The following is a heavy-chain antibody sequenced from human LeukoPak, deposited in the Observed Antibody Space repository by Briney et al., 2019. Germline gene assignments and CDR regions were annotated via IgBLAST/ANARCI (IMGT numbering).Heavy chain of an antibody. CDR3: ARLAATGTRRFDY. J-gene: IGHJ4*02. D-gene: IGHD6-13*01. CDR1: GGSISSSGYY. V-gene: IGHV4-39*01. CDR2: IYYSGRT. Sequence: SETLSLTCTVSGGSISSSGYYWGWIRQPPGKGLEWIGSIYYSGRTYYNPSLKSRVTISMDTSKNQFSLKLSSVTAADTAVYYCARLAATGTRRFDYWGQGTLVTVSS.